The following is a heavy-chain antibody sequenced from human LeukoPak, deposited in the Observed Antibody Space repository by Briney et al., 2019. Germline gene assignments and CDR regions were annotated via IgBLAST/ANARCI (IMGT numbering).Heavy chain of an antibody. J-gene: IGHJ4*02. D-gene: IGHD3-10*01. Sequence: ASVKVSCKVSGYTLTELSMHWVRQAPGKGLEWMGGFDPEDGETIYAQKLQGRVTMTTDTSTSTAYMELRSLRSDDTAVYYCARAGRSGSQNDYWGQGTLVTVSS. CDR1: GYTLTELS. CDR2: FDPEDGET. V-gene: IGHV1-24*01. CDR3: ARAGRSGSQNDY.